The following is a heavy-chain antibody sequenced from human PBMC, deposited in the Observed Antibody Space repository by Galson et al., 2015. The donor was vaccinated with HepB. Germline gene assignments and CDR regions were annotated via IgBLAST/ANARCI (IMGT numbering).Heavy chain of an antibody. V-gene: IGHV3-30*03. D-gene: IGHD3-16*02. CDR2: ISRHGDTK. Sequence: SLRLSCAASGFTFSHYGMVWVRQVPGKGLEWMSFISRHGDTKLYADSVKGRFSISRDNSGNILHLLMNSLSAEDTAVYFCGIVPGPMDVWGKGTTVTVSS. CDR3: GIVPGPMDV. CDR1: GFTFSHYG. J-gene: IGHJ6*03.